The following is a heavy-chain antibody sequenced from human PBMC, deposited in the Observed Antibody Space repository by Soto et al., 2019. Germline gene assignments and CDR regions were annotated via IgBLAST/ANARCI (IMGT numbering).Heavy chain of an antibody. D-gene: IGHD2-15*01. CDR1: GFTFSSYA. V-gene: IGHV3-23*01. J-gene: IGHJ6*02. CDR2: ISGSGGST. Sequence: GGSLRFSCAASGFTFSSYAMSWVRQAPGKGLEWVSAISGSGGSTYYADSVKGRFTISRDNSKNTLYLQMNSLRAEDTAVYYCAKVDCSGGSCYFELGYYYYGMDVWGQGTTVTVSS. CDR3: AKVDCSGGSCYFELGYYYYGMDV.